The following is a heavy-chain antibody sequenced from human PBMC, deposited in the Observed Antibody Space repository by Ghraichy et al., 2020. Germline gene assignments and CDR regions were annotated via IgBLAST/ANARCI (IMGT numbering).Heavy chain of an antibody. CDR3: VRDRDGYNF. Sequence: GVLNISCAASGFTFSSYLMHWVRQVPGKGLVWVSRIERDGSSASYADSAKGRFTISRDNAKQTLYLQMNSLRAKDTAVYYCVRDRDGYNFWGQGTLVTVSS. CDR1: GFTFSSYL. CDR2: IERDGSSA. D-gene: IGHD5-24*01. J-gene: IGHJ4*02. V-gene: IGHV3-74*01.